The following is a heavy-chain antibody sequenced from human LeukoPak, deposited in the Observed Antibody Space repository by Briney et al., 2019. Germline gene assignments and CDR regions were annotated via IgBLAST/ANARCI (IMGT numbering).Heavy chain of an antibody. J-gene: IGHJ4*02. CDR2: INHSGST. V-gene: IGHV4-34*01. D-gene: IGHD6-6*01. CDR1: GGSFSGYY. CDR3: ARGDSSSSVRGDFDY. Sequence: SETLSLTCAVYGGSFSGYYWSWIRQPPGKGLKWIGEINHSGSTNYNPSLKSRVTISVDTSKNQFSLKLSSVTAADTAVYYCARGDSSSSVRGDFDYWGQGTLVTVSS.